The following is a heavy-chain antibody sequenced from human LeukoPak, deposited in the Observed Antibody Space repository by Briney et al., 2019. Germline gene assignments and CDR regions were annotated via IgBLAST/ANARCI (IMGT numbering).Heavy chain of an antibody. D-gene: IGHD2-21*02. J-gene: IGHJ3*02. Sequence: ASVKVSCKASGYTFTSYDINWVGQATGQGLEWMGWMNPNGGNTAYAQNFQARVTMTSNPSITTAYMELSSLRSEDTAVYYCASPSLRGPTYCGGDCYSSDAFDIWGQGTMVTVSS. CDR2: MNPNGGNT. CDR3: ASPSLRGPTYCGGDCYSSDAFDI. CDR1: GYTFTSYD. V-gene: IGHV1-8*01.